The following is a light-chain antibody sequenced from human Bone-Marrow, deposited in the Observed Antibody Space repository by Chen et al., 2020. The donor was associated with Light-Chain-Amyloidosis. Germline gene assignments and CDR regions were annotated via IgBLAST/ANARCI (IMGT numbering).Light chain of an antibody. Sequence: QSALTQPDSVSGSPGQSITISCTGTSSDVGGDNHVSWYQQHPDKAPKLMIYEVTNRPSWVPDRFYGSKSDNTASLTISGLQTEDEADYFCSSYTITNTLVFGSGTRVTVL. V-gene: IGLV2-14*01. J-gene: IGLJ1*01. CDR3: SSYTITNTLV. CDR1: SSDVGGDNH. CDR2: EVT.